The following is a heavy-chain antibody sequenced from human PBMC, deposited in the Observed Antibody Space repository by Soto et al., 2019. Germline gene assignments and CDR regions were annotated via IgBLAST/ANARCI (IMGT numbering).Heavy chain of an antibody. CDR2: ISGSGGST. CDR1: GFTFSSYA. V-gene: IGHV3-23*01. J-gene: IGHJ4*02. Sequence: EVQLLESGGGLVQPGGSLRLSCAASGFTFSSYAMSWVRQAPGKGLEWVSAISGSGGSTYDADSVKGRFTISRDNSKNALYLQTNGLRAEDTAVYYCACGLGLLYHYWGQGTLVTVSA. D-gene: IGHD2-2*02. CDR3: ACGLGLLYHY.